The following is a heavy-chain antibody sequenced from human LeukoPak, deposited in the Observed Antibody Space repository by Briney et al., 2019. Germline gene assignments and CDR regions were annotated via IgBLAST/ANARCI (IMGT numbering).Heavy chain of an antibody. CDR3: AKDRATGKGLKFDY. CDR2: IYSGGST. CDR1: GFTVSSNY. Sequence: PGGSLRLSCAASGFTVSSNYMSWVRQAPGKGLEWVSVIYSGGSTYYADSVKGRFTISRDNSKNTLYLQMNSLRAEDTAVYYCAKDRATGKGLKFDYWGQGTLVTVSS. D-gene: IGHD1-26*01. V-gene: IGHV3-53*01. J-gene: IGHJ4*02.